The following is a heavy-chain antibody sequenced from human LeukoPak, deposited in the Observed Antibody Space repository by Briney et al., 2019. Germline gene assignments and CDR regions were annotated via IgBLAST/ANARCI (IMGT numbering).Heavy chain of an antibody. Sequence: ASVKPSCKASGYTFTSYGISWVRQAPGDGLEWMGWISAYNGNTNYAQKLQGRVTMNTDTSTSTAYMELRRLRSDDTAVYYCARQYLQRRAQPDYWGQGTLVTVSS. CDR3: ARQYLQRRAQPDY. D-gene: IGHD4-11*01. V-gene: IGHV1-18*01. J-gene: IGHJ4*02. CDR2: ISAYNGNT. CDR1: GYTFTSYG.